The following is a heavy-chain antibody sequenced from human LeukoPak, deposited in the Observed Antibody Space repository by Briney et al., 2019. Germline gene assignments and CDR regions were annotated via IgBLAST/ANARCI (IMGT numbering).Heavy chain of an antibody. CDR3: ARNFDY. J-gene: IGHJ4*02. CDR1: GGSISSGSYY. Sequence: PSETLSLTCTVSGGSISSGSYYWRWIRQPAGKGLEWIGRTHTSGSTNYNPSLKSRDTISVDTSKNQFSLKLSSVTAADTAVYYCARNFDYWGQGTLVTVSS. CDR2: THTSGST. V-gene: IGHV4-61*02.